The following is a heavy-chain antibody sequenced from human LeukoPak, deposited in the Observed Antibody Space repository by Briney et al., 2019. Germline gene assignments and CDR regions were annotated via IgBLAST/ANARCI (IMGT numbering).Heavy chain of an antibody. CDR2: MNPTSGKA. CDR1: GYTFTNYD. V-gene: IGHV1-8*01. J-gene: IGHJ6*02. D-gene: IGHD3-22*01. CDR3: ARDFFDGHGYTFYYYGMDV. Sequence: ASVKVTCKASGYTFTNYDVNWVRQATGQGLEWMGWMNPTSGKAGFAQRFQGRVSMTRNISISTAYMELSSLRSEGTAVYYCARDFFDGHGYTFYYYGMDVWGQGTTVTVSS.